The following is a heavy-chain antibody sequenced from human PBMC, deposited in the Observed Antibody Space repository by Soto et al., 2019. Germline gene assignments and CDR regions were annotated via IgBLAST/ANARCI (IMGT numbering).Heavy chain of an antibody. CDR3: ARDEVAVAKAPSGLDI. Sequence: PGGSLRVSCAASGFTFSSDWMSWVRQAPGKGLEWVANIKQDGSEKYYVDSVKGRFTISRGNAKNSLYLQMNSLRAEDTAVYYCARDEVAVAKAPSGLDIWGQGPMVTV. J-gene: IGHJ3*02. V-gene: IGHV3-7*01. CDR1: GFTFSSDW. D-gene: IGHD6-19*01. CDR2: IKQDGSEK.